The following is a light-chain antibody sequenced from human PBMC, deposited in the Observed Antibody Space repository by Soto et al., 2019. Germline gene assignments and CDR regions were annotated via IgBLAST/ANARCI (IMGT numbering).Light chain of an antibody. V-gene: IGKV3-20*01. CDR2: GAS. Sequence: GASNRATGIPARFSGSGSGTDFTLTISRLEAEDSAVYYCQHYGSSPPYTFGQGTKLKIK. J-gene: IGKJ2*01. CDR3: QHYGSSPPYT.